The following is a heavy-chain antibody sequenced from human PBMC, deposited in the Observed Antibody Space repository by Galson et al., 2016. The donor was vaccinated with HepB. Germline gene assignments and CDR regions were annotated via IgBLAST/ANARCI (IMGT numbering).Heavy chain of an antibody. Sequence: SETLSLTCTVSGGSISNNHWSWIRQPPGKGLEWIGYIYSSGSTNYNPSLNSRVTISVDTSKNQFSLKLISVTAADTAGYYCARGSWGDYDLDYWGQGTLVTVSS. CDR1: GGSISNNH. CDR2: IYSSGST. V-gene: IGHV4-59*01. J-gene: IGHJ4*02. D-gene: IGHD4-17*01. CDR3: ARGSWGDYDLDY.